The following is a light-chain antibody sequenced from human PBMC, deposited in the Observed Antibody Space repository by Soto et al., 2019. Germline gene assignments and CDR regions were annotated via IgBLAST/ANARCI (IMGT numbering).Light chain of an antibody. CDR1: ENINSL. Sequence: RVLTQSPATLSVSPGETATLSCRASENINSLLAWYQQGPGQAPRLLIYRASTRATGIPARFSGSGSGTEFPLTISILQSEDFAVYYCQQYNNWPITFGQGTRL. CDR2: RAS. V-gene: IGKV3-15*01. J-gene: IGKJ5*01. CDR3: QQYNNWPIT.